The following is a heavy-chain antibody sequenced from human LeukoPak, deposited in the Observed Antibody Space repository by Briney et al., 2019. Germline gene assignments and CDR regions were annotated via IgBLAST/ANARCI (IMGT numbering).Heavy chain of an antibody. D-gene: IGHD6-19*01. V-gene: IGHV3-11*05. J-gene: IGHJ4*02. CDR1: GFTFSDYY. CDR2: ISSSNYT. CDR3: ARDMYYSSGHPLGY. Sequence: GGSLRLSCAASGFTFSDYYMSWIRQAPGKGLEWVSYISSSNYTDYADSVKGRFTISRDNAKNSLYLQMNSLRAEDTAVYYCARDMYYSSGHPLGYWGQGTLVSVSS.